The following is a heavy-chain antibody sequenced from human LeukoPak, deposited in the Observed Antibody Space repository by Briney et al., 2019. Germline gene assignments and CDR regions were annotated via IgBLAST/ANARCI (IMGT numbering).Heavy chain of an antibody. Sequence: VASVKVSCKASGGTFSSYAISWVRQAPGQGLEWMGGIIPIFGTANYAQKFQGRVTITADESTSTAYMELSSLRSEDTAVYYCARDHVMITFGGVISYYYYGMDVWGQGTTVTVPS. CDR3: ARDHVMITFGGVISYYYYGMDV. CDR2: IIPIFGTA. V-gene: IGHV1-69*13. CDR1: GGTFSSYA. D-gene: IGHD3-16*02. J-gene: IGHJ6*02.